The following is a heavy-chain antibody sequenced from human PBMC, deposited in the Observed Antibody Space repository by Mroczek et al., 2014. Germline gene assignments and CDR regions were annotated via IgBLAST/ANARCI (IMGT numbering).Heavy chain of an antibody. D-gene: IGHD6-6*01. CDR3: ASHGIAAQSAYYYYYYGMDV. Sequence: VQLQESGPGLVKPSQTLSLTCTVSGGSISSGSYYWSWIRQPAGKGLEWIGRIYTSGSTNYNPSLKSRVTISVDTSKNQFSLKLSSVTAADTAVYYCASHGIAAQSAYYYYYYGMDVWGQGTTVTVSS. CDR2: IYTSGST. CDR1: GGSISSGSYY. V-gene: IGHV4-61*02. J-gene: IGHJ6*02.